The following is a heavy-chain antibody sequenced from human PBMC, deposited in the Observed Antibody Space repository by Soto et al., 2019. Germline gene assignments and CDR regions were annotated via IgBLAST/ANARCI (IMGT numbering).Heavy chain of an antibody. D-gene: IGHD6-19*01. Sequence: PGGSLRLSCAASGFTFSSYWMSWVRQAPGRGLEWVANIKQDGSEKYYVDSVKGRFTISRDNAKNSLYLQMNSLRAEDTAVYYCSRDSGYSSGWDDAFDIWGQGTMVTVSS. V-gene: IGHV3-7*04. CDR3: SRDSGYSSGWDDAFDI. CDR2: IKQDGSEK. J-gene: IGHJ3*02. CDR1: GFTFSSYW.